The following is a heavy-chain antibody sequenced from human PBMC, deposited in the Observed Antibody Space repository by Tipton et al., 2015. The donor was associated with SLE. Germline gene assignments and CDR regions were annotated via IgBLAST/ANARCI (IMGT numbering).Heavy chain of an antibody. V-gene: IGHV1-18*01. CDR3: ARGVRRGLGSYVLDY. CDR2: ITTYNGNT. J-gene: IGHJ4*02. CDR1: GYNSRHFA. D-gene: IGHD3-10*01. Sequence: QVQLVQSGPEVKKPGASVKVSCTASGYNSRHFAISWVRQAPGQGLEWMGWITTYNGNTNNVQKFQDRVTMTTDTSTSTVYMELRSLRSDDTAVYYCARGVRRGLGSYVLDYWGQGTLVPVSS.